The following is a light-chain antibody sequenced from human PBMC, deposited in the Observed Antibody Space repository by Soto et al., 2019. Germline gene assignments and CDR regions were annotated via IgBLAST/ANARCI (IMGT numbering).Light chain of an antibody. CDR3: QQRYSTTIT. J-gene: IGKJ5*01. CDR2: RAS. Sequence: DIQMTQSPSTRSSTLGERVTITCRASQSVSKWLAWYQQKPGKAPKLLIYRASGLESGVPSRFSGSGSGTDGTITISSLKMEDGATYDCQQRYSTTITFGQGTRLEIK. V-gene: IGKV1-5*03. CDR1: QSVSKW.